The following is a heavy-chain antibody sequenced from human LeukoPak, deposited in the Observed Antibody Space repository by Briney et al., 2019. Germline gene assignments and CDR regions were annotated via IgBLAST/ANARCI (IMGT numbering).Heavy chain of an antibody. CDR2: ISGGAGST. D-gene: IGHD2-21*02. Sequence: GGSLRLSCAASAITFSTYAMSWVRQAPGKGLECVSVISGGAGSTYYADSVKGRFTISRDNAKNSLYLQMNSLRAEDTAIYYCGRDGVTSSVDYWGQGTLVTVSS. CDR1: AITFSTYA. CDR3: GRDGVTSSVDY. J-gene: IGHJ4*02. V-gene: IGHV3-23*01.